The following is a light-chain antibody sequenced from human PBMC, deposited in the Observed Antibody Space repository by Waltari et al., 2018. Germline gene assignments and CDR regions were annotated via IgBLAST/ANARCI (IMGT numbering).Light chain of an antibody. CDR3: CSYTNSGTRV. CDR2: EVD. CDR1: SSSLGGYVY. V-gene: IGLV2-14*03. J-gene: IGLJ1*01. Sequence: QSPLTQPASVSASPGQSITISCTGTSSSLGGYVYSSWYQQHPGRAPKLIIYEVDKRPSGISSRFSGSKSGNTASLTISGLQPEDEADYYCCSYTNSGTRVFGTGTKVTVL.